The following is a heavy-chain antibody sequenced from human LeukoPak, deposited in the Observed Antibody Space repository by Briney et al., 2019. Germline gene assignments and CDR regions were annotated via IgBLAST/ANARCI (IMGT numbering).Heavy chain of an antibody. CDR3: ARVLDTYYDFWSGYYFDY. Sequence: GASVKVSCKASGYTFTSYGISGVGQAPGQGGEGMGWISAYNGKTNYAQKLQGRVTMTTDTYTSTVYMEMRRQRDDGRAVYYCARVLDTYYDFWSGYYFDYWGQGTLVTVSS. CDR2: ISAYNGKT. J-gene: IGHJ4*02. D-gene: IGHD3-3*01. CDR1: GYTFTSYG. V-gene: IGHV1-18*01.